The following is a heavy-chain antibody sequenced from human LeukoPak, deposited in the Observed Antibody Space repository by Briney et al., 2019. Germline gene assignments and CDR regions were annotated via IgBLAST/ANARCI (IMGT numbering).Heavy chain of an antibody. CDR2: IQNNGKT. D-gene: IGHD5-12*01. Sequence: RASETLSLTCTVSGGSLRSGADFWSWIRQHPGKGLEWIGYIQNNGKTYYNPSLKTRVTISADTSKNQFSLKLTSVIAADTAVYYCASHSGYDRDWGQGTLVTVTS. CDR1: GGSLRSGADF. V-gene: IGHV4-31*03. CDR3: ASHSGYDRD. J-gene: IGHJ4*01.